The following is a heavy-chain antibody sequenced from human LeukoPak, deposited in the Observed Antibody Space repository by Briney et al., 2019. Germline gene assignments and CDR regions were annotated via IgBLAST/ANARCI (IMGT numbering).Heavy chain of an antibody. D-gene: IGHD3-22*01. J-gene: IGHJ4*02. CDR3: ARESHSSDFAGTFDY. V-gene: IGHV3-30*04. Sequence: PGGSLRLSCATSGFTSSTYVMHWLRQAPGKGLEWVALISKDGTNKQYPDSVKDRFTISRDDSDQTVYLQMNSLSVEDTALYFCARESHSSDFAGTFDYWGQGTRVTVSS. CDR1: GFTSSTYV. CDR2: ISKDGTNK.